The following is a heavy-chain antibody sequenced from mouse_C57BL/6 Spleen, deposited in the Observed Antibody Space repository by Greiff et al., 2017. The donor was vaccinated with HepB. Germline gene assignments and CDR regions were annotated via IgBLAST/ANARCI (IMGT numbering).Heavy chain of an antibody. D-gene: IGHD1-1*01. CDR3: ARKRTTVVGEWYFDV. V-gene: IGHV1-81*01. Sequence: QVQLKQSGAELARPGASVKLSCKASGYTFTSYGISWVKQRTGQGLEWIGEIYPRSGNTYYNEKFKGKATLTADKSSSTAYMELRSLTSEDSAVYFCARKRTTVVGEWYFDVWGTGTTVTVSS. CDR2: IYPRSGNT. CDR1: GYTFTSYG. J-gene: IGHJ1*03.